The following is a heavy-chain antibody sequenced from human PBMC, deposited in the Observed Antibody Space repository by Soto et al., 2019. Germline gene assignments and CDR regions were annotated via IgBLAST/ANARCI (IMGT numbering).Heavy chain of an antibody. Sequence: EVQLVESGGALVQPGGSLRLSCTVSGFTFTEYYMNWVRQAPGKGLEWVANIRQDGGEIYYVDSVRGRFTISRDNVKNSVYLQMDSLRVEDTALYYCVRADHYGPLFDQWGQGTLSPSPQ. CDR3: VRADHYGPLFDQ. D-gene: IGHD4-17*01. CDR2: IRQDGGEI. J-gene: IGHJ4*02. V-gene: IGHV3-7*01. CDR1: GFTFTEYY.